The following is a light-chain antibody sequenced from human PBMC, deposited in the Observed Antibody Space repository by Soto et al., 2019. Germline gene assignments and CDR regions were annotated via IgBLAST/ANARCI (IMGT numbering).Light chain of an antibody. Sequence: QSALTQPASMTGSPGQSITISCTGTKSDVGGYNYVSWYQHHPGKAPKLMIYEVSHRPSGVSDRFSGSKSGNTASLTISGLQVEDEADYYCSSYTSSSTLNVSGTGTKVTVL. CDR1: KSDVGGYNY. V-gene: IGLV2-14*01. J-gene: IGLJ1*01. CDR3: SSYTSSSTLNV. CDR2: EVS.